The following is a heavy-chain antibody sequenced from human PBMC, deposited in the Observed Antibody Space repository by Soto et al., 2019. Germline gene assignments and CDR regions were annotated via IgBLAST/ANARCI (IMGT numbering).Heavy chain of an antibody. Sequence: QVQLQESGPGLVKPSQTLSLTCTVSGGSISSGGYYWSWIRQHPGKGLEWIGYIYYSGSTYYNPSLKCRVTRPVEPSKNQFSLKLSSVTAADTAVYYCAREEYYYGSGTPHDYYYGMDVWGQGTTVTVSS. CDR1: GGSISSGGYY. CDR3: AREEYYYGSGTPHDYYYGMDV. J-gene: IGHJ6*02. D-gene: IGHD3-10*01. CDR2: IYYSGST. V-gene: IGHV4-31*03.